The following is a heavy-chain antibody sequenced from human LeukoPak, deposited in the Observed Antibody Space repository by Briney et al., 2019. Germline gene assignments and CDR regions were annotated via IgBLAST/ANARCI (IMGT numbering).Heavy chain of an antibody. J-gene: IGHJ4*02. CDR2: INPSGGGT. V-gene: IGHV1-2*06. CDR3: ARGPSGSDY. D-gene: IGHD3-10*01. CDR1: GYTFTGYY. Sequence: ASVNVSCKVSGYTFTGYYLHWLRQAPGQGLEWMGRINPSGGGTNYAQKFQGRVTMTRDTSINTAYMDLSSLRSDDTAVYYCARGPSGSDYWGQGTLVTVSS.